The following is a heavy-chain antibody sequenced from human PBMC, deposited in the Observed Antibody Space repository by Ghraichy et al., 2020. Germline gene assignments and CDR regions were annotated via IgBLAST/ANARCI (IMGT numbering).Heavy chain of an antibody. V-gene: IGHV4-59*08. Sequence: SETLSLTCTVSGGSISSYYWSWIRQPPGKGLEWIGYIYYSGSTNYNPSLKSRVTISVDTSKNQFSLKLSSVTAADTAVYYCARHPHYNWNYDYWGQGTLVTVSS. CDR2: IYYSGST. D-gene: IGHD1-7*01. CDR1: GGSISSYY. J-gene: IGHJ4*02. CDR3: ARHPHYNWNYDY.